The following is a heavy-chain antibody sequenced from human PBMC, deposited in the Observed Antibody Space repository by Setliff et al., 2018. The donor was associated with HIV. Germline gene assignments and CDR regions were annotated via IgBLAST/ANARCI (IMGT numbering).Heavy chain of an antibody. D-gene: IGHD3-22*01. Sequence: SGPTLVNPTQTLTLTCTFSGLSLSTSGVGVGWIRQSPGKALEWLAFIYWNNNKHYSTSLKSRLTVTKDTSKNRVVFTMTNMDPVDTATYYCAREDVYYYDSEGYYLLEYWGQGTPVTVSS. CDR3: AREDVYYYDSEGYYLLEY. CDR1: GLSLSTSGVG. J-gene: IGHJ4*02. V-gene: IGHV2-5*01. CDR2: IYWNNNK.